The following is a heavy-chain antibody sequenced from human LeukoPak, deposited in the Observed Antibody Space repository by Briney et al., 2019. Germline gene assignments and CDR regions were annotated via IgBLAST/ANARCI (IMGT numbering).Heavy chain of an antibody. J-gene: IGHJ5*02. CDR1: GGTISSYY. CDR3: ARGEGLWFDP. V-gene: IGHV4-59*08. Sequence: PSETLSLTCTVSGGTISSYYWSWIRQPPGKGLEWIGYIYYSGSTTYNPSLKSRVTISVDTSKNQFSLKLSSVTAADTAVYYCARGEGLWFDPWGQGTLVTVSS. D-gene: IGHD3-10*01. CDR2: IYYSGST.